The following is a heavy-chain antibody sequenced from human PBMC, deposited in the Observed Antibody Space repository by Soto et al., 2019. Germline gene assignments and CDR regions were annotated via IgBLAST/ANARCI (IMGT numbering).Heavy chain of an antibody. Sequence: GASVKVSCKASGYTFTSYYMHWVRQAPGQGLEWMGIINPSGGSTSYAQKFQGRVTMTRDTSTSTVYMELSSLRSEDTAVYYCARGLFAMVVTDPLFDYWGQGTLVTVSS. D-gene: IGHD2-21*02. CDR1: GYTFTSYY. J-gene: IGHJ4*02. V-gene: IGHV1-46*03. CDR2: INPSGGST. CDR3: ARGLFAMVVTDPLFDY.